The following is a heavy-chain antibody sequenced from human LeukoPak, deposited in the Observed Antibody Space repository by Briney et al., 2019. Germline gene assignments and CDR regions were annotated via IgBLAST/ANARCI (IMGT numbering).Heavy chain of an antibody. CDR1: GFTFSSYS. CDR2: ISSSSSTI. J-gene: IGHJ6*02. V-gene: IGHV3-48*04. Sequence: PGGSLRLSCAASGFTFSSYSMNWVRQAPGKGLQWVSYISSSSSTIYYADSVKGRFTISRDNAKNSLYLQMNSLRAEDTAVYYCARDRGDYGSGKEYYYYGMDVWGQGTTDTVSS. D-gene: IGHD3-10*01. CDR3: ARDRGDYGSGKEYYYYGMDV.